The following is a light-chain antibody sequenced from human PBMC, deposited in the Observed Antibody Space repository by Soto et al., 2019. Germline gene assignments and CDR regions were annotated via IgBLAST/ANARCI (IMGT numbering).Light chain of an antibody. CDR1: QSVSSSY. V-gene: IGKV3-20*01. Sequence: EIALAQSPGPLSLSAGERATLSCRASQSVSSSYLAWYQQKPGQAPRLLIYGASSRATGIPDRFSGSGSGTEFTLTISSLQCEDFAVFYCQQYNNSHPTWTFGQGTKVDIK. CDR2: GAS. J-gene: IGKJ1*01. CDR3: QQYNNSHPTWT.